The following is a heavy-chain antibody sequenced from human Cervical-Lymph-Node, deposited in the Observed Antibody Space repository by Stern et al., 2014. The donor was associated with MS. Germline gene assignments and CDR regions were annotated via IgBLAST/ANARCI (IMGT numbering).Heavy chain of an antibody. J-gene: IGHJ4*02. Sequence: VQLVQSGGGVFQPGQSLRLSCAASGFTFTNYAIHWVRQAPGKGLEWVAVVSYHGRDQWYADSVKGRITVSRDSAQNSAFLQINGLREEDTSVFYCARSRGTGPFDYWGQGTLVTVSS. D-gene: IGHD1-1*01. CDR1: GFTFTNYA. CDR3: ARSRGTGPFDY. V-gene: IGHV3-30*14. CDR2: VSYHGRDQ.